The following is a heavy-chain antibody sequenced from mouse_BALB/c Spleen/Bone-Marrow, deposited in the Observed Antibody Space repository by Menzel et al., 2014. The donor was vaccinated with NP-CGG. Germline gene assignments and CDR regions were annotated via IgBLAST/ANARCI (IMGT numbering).Heavy chain of an antibody. CDR1: GFNIKDTY. CDR2: IDPANGNT. CDR3: ARWLLPYGLGY. D-gene: IGHD2-3*01. J-gene: IGHJ4*01. Sequence: VQLQQSGAELVKPGASVKLSCTASGFNIKDTYMHWVKQRPEQGQEWIGRIDPANGNTKYDPKFQGKATITADTSSNTAYLQLSSLTSEDTAVYYCARWLLPYGLGYWGQGTSVTVSS. V-gene: IGHV14-3*02.